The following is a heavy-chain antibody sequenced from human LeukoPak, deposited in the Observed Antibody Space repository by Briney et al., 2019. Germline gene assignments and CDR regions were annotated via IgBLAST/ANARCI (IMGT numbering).Heavy chain of an antibody. D-gene: IGHD2-15*01. CDR1: GFTFSGYW. CDR3: ARDLRSAWWRTGY. J-gene: IGHJ4*02. CDR2: IKQDGSEK. V-gene: IGHV3-7*03. Sequence: GGSLRLSCAASGFTFSGYWMSWVRQAPGKGLEWVANIKQDGSEKYYVDSVKGRFTISRDNAKNSLYLQMNSLRAEDTAVYYCARDLRSAWWRTGYWGQGTLVTVSS.